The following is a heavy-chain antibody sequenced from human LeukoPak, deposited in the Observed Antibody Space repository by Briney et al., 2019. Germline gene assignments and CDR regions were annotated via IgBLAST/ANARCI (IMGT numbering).Heavy chain of an antibody. CDR3: ARDDGGWYFDY. V-gene: IGHV4-59*01. CDR1: GGSLSSYY. D-gene: IGHD2-15*01. J-gene: IGHJ4*02. Sequence: SETLSLTCTVSGGSLSSYYWSWIRQPPGKGLEWIGYIYYSGSTNYNPSLKSRVTISVDTSKNQFSLKLSSVPAADTAVYYCARDDGGWYFDYWGQGTLVTVSS. CDR2: IYYSGST.